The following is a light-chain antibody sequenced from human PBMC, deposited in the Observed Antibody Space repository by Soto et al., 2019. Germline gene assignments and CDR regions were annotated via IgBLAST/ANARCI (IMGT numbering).Light chain of an antibody. Sequence: QAVVTQPPSVSGTPGQTVTISCSGSSSNVGSNYVCWYQQVPGAAPKLLMHTNNQRPSGVPDRFSGSKSGTSASLAITGLQSDDEADYYCAAWEDGLLLFGGGTKLTVL. CDR3: AAWEDGLLL. V-gene: IGLV1-47*02. J-gene: IGLJ2*01. CDR2: TNN. CDR1: SSNVGSNY.